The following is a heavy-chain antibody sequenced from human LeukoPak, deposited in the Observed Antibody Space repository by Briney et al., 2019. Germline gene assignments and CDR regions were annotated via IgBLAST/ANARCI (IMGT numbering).Heavy chain of an antibody. Sequence: GGSLRLSCAASGFTFDDYAMHWVRQAPGKGLEWVSLISWDGGSTYYADSVKGRFTISRDNSKNTLYLQMNSLRAEDTAVYYCARGYSSGWYSSGDYWGQGTLVTVSS. V-gene: IGHV3-43D*03. D-gene: IGHD6-19*01. J-gene: IGHJ4*02. CDR2: ISWDGGST. CDR3: ARGYSSGWYSSGDY. CDR1: GFTFDDYA.